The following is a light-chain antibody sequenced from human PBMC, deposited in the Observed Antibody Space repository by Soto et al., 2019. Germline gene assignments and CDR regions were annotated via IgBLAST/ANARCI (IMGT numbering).Light chain of an antibody. CDR2: STD. V-gene: IGLV1-44*01. CDR3: AAWDDGRNDLYV. CDR1: SSNVGKNI. J-gene: IGLJ1*01. Sequence: QSALTQPPSASGTPGQTVTISCSGSSSNVGKNIVNWYQQVPGTAPKLLTYSTDQRPSGVPDRFSGSKSGTSASLAISGLQSEDEADYYCAAWDDGRNDLYVIGSGTKVTVL.